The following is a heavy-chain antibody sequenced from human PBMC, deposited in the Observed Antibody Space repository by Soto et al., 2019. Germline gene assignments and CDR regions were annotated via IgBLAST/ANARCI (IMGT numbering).Heavy chain of an antibody. J-gene: IGHJ6*03. CDR2: INHSGST. CDR1: GGSFSGYY. Sequence: PSETLSLTCAVYGGSFSGYYWSWIRQPPGKGLEWIGEINHSGSTNYNPSLKSRVTISVDTSKNQFSLKLSSVTAADTAVYYCARRYCSGGSCYSSGGYYYYSYMDVWGKGTTVTVSS. CDR3: ARRYCSGGSCYSSGGYYYYSYMDV. V-gene: IGHV4-34*01. D-gene: IGHD2-15*01.